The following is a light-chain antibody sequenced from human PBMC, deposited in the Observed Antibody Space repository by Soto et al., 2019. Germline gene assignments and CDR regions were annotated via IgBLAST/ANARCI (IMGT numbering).Light chain of an antibody. CDR3: QQYGSSPIT. Sequence: ELVLTQSPGIVSLSPGERASLSCRVSQKISSTVLAWYQQKPGQPPRLLIYDASNRATGTPARFSGSESGTDFTLTIRGLEPEDAALYYCQQYGSSPITFGQGTRLEIK. V-gene: IGKV3-20*01. J-gene: IGKJ5*01. CDR2: DAS. CDR1: QKISSTV.